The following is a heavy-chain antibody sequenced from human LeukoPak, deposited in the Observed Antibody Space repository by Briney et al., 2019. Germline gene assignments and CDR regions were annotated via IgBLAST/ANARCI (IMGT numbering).Heavy chain of an antibody. J-gene: IGHJ3*02. CDR3: AKDDYSGSYYGLSHDAFDI. CDR2: ISGSGGST. D-gene: IGHD1-26*01. V-gene: IGHV3-23*01. Sequence: GGSLRLSCAASGFTFSSYAMSWVRQAPGKGLEWVSAISGSGGSTYYADSVRGRFTISRDNSKNTLYLQMNSLRAEDTAVYYCAKDDYSGSYYGLSHDAFDIWGQGTMVTVSS. CDR1: GFTFSSYA.